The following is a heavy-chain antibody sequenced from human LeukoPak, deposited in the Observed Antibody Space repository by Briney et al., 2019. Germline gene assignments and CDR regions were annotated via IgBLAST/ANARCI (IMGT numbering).Heavy chain of an antibody. CDR3: AKAPADRSTSCCVYYMDV. CDR1: GFTFTTYP. V-gene: IGHV3-23*01. CDR2: ISGSGGST. D-gene: IGHD2-2*01. J-gene: IGHJ6*03. Sequence: PGGSLRPSCAASGFTFTTYPMSWVRQAPGKGLEWVSGISGSGGSTYYADSVKGRFTISRDNSKNTLYLQMNSLRAEDTAVYYCAKAPADRSTSCCVYYMDVWGKGTTVTVSS.